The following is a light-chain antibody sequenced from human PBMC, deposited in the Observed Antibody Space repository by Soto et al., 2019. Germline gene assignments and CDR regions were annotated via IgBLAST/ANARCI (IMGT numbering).Light chain of an antibody. CDR2: KGS. CDR1: QSISNW. V-gene: IGKV1-5*03. J-gene: IGKJ2*01. CDR3: QQYNSFSPT. Sequence: DIQMTQSPSTLSASVGDRVTISCRASQSISNWLAWYQQKPGKAPNLLISKGSSLESGVPSRFSGSGSGTEFTLTISSLQPDDFATYYCQQYNSFSPTFGQGTTLEIK.